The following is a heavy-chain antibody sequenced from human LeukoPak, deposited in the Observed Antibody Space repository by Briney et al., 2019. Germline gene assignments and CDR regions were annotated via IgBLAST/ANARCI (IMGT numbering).Heavy chain of an antibody. CDR1: GGSISSGGYS. V-gene: IGHV4-30-2*01. CDR3: ARGIIGSSWLFDY. J-gene: IGHJ4*02. CDR2: IYHSGST. D-gene: IGHD6-13*01. Sequence: NPSQTLSLTCAVSGGSISSGGYSWSWIRQPPGKGLEWIGYIYHSGSTYYNPSLKSRVTISVDRSKNQFSLKLSSVTAADTAVYYCARGIIGSSWLFDYWGQGTLVTVSS.